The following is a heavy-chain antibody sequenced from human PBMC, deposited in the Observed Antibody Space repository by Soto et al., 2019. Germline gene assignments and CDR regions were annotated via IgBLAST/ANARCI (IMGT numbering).Heavy chain of an antibody. CDR3: ARDQDFGFWSGYYTEFRMDV. V-gene: IGHV1-46*01. CDR2: INPSGGST. J-gene: IGHJ6*02. CDR1: GYTFTSYY. Sequence: GASVKVSCKASGYTFTSYYMHWVRQAPGQGLEWMGIINPSGGSTSYAQKFQGRVTKTRDTSTSTVYMELSSLRSEDTAVYYCARDQDFGFWSGYYTEFRMDVWGQGTTVTVS. D-gene: IGHD3-3*01.